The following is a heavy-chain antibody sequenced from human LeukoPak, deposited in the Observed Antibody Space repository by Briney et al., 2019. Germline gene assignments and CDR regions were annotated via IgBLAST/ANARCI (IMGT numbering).Heavy chain of an antibody. CDR1: GGSISSYY. CDR2: IYYSGST. Sequence: SETLSLTCTVSGGSISSYYWSWIRQPPGKGLEWIGYIYYSGSTNFNPSLKSRVTISVNTSKNQFSLKLSSVTAADTAVYYCARLGSPQGYGGNKAFDIWGHGTMVTVSS. V-gene: IGHV4-59*01. CDR3: ARLGSPQGYGGNKAFDI. D-gene: IGHD4-23*01. J-gene: IGHJ3*02.